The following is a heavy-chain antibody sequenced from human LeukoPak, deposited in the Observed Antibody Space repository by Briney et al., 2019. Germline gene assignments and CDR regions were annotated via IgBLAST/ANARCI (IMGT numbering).Heavy chain of an antibody. CDR1: GFTFSSYW. D-gene: IGHD5-12*01. CDR2: IKQDGSEK. Sequence: GGSLRLSCAASGFTFSSYWVSWVRQAPGKGLEWVANIKQDGSEKYYVDSVKGRFTISRDNAKNSLYLQMNSLRAEDTAVYYCARLYGGYFLDPWGQGTLVTVSS. CDR3: ARLYGGYFLDP. V-gene: IGHV3-7*04. J-gene: IGHJ5*02.